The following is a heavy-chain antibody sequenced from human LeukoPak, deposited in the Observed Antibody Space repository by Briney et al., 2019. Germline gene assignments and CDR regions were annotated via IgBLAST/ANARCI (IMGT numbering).Heavy chain of an antibody. CDR2: SFYSGGT. CDR1: GGPISSTSYY. D-gene: IGHD3-16*02. CDR3: ARGGLRLGELSLYGAFDI. J-gene: IGHJ3*02. V-gene: IGHV4-39*07. Sequence: PSETLSLTCTVSGGPISSTSYYWGWIRQPPGKGLEWLGNSFYSGGTYYNPSLKSRVTISVDTSKNQFSLKLSSVTAADTAVYYCARGGLRLGELSLYGAFDIWGQGTMVTVSS.